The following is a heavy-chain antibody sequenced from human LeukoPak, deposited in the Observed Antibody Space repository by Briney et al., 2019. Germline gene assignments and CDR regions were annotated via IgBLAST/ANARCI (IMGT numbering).Heavy chain of an antibody. D-gene: IGHD3/OR15-3a*01. CDR3: ARDYYHYTTGYYGPGDY. CDR1: GFTFSSYS. V-gene: IGHV3-30*03. CDR2: ISYDGTDK. J-gene: IGHJ4*02. Sequence: GGSLRLSCAASGFTFSSYSMNWVRQAPGKGLEWVAIISYDGTDKHYTDSVKGRFTISRDNSKNTLYLQMNSLSAEDTAIYYCARDYYHYTTGYYGPGDYWGQGTRVTVSS.